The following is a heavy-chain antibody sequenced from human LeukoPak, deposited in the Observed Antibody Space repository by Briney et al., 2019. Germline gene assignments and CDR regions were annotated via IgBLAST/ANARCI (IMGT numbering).Heavy chain of an antibody. J-gene: IGHJ3*02. CDR1: GFTFSSYS. D-gene: IGHD2-2*02. CDR3: ASATVVVPAAIGDAFDI. CDR2: ISSSSSYI. V-gene: IGHV3-21*04. Sequence: GGSLRLSCAASGFTFSSYSMNWVRQAPGKGLEWVSSISSSSSYIYYADSVKGRFTISRDNAKNSLYLQMNSLRAEDTAVYYCASATVVVPAAIGDAFDIWGQGTMVTVSS.